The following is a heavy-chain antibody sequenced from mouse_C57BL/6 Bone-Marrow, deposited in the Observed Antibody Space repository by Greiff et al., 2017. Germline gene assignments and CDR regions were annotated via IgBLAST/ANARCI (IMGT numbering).Heavy chain of an antibody. CDR2: IYPGDGDT. CDR1: GYAFSSSW. D-gene: IGHD1-1*01. J-gene: IGHJ1*03. CDR3: ARDYGRGYWYFDV. V-gene: IGHV1-82*01. Sequence: VQLQESGPELVKPWASVKISCKASGYAFSSSWLNWVKQRPGKGLEWIGRIYPGDGDTNDNGKFKGKATLTADKSSSTAYMQLSSLTSEDSAVYFCARDYGRGYWYFDVWGTGTTVTVSS.